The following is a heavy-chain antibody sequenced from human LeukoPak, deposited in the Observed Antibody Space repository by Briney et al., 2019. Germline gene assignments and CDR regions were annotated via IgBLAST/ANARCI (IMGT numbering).Heavy chain of an antibody. Sequence: SETLSLTCAVYGGSFSGYYWSWIRQPPGKGLEWIGEINHSGSTNYNPSLKSRATISVDTSKNQFSLKLSSVTAADTAVYYCARVGNYDYVWGSYRPYNWFDPWGQGTLVTVSS. CDR3: ARVGNYDYVWGSYRPYNWFDP. D-gene: IGHD3-16*02. V-gene: IGHV4-34*01. CDR2: INHSGST. CDR1: GGSFSGYY. J-gene: IGHJ5*02.